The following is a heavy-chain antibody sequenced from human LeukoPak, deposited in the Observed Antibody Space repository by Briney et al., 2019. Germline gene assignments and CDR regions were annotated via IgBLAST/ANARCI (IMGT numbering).Heavy chain of an antibody. CDR2: ISGSGGST. D-gene: IGHD6-13*01. CDR3: AKDAGASSWYPYYFDY. V-gene: IGHV3-23*01. J-gene: IGHJ4*02. CDR1: GFTFSSYA. Sequence: GGSLRLSCAASGFTFSSYAMSWVRQAPGKGLEWVSAISGSGGSTYYADSVKGRFTISRDNSKNTLYLQMNSLRAEDTAVYYCAKDAGASSWYPYYFDYWGQGTLVTVSS.